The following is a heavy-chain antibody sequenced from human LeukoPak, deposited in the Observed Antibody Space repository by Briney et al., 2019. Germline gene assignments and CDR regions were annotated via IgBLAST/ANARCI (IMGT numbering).Heavy chain of an antibody. V-gene: IGHV1-2*02. CDR3: ARTRGSHMAYLDY. D-gene: IGHD2-21*01. J-gene: IGHJ4*02. CDR1: GYTFSGNF. CDR2: INPNNGDT. Sequence: ASVKVSCTASGYTFSGNFMHLVRQAPGQGLEWMGWINPNNGDTNYAQKFQGRVTMTRDTSISTAYMELSSLRSDDTAVYYCARTRGSHMAYLDYWGQGTLVTVSS.